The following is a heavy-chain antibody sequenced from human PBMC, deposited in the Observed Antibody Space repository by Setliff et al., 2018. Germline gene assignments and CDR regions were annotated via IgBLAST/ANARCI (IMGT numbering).Heavy chain of an antibody. CDR3: ARVSVPWSFDL. Sequence: PSETLSLTCTVSGGSISSYYWSWIRQPPGKGLEWIGYIYYSGSTNSNHSLTSRVTISVDTSKNQFYLKLSSVTAADTALYYCARVSVPWSFDLWGRGTLVTISS. CDR1: GGSISSYY. J-gene: IGHJ2*01. CDR2: IYYSGST. V-gene: IGHV4-59*01.